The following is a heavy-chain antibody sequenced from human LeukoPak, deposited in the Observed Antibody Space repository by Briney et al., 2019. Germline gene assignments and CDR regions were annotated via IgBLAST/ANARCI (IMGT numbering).Heavy chain of an antibody. CDR1: GFTFSSHG. Sequence: GGSLRHSCAASGFTFSSHGIHWVRQAPGKGLEWVAFIRYDGSNKYYADSVKGRFTISRDNSKNTLYLQMNSLRAEDTAVYYCARGVRIAVAGNIDYWGQGTLVTVST. CDR3: ARGVRIAVAGNIDY. D-gene: IGHD6-19*01. J-gene: IGHJ4*02. V-gene: IGHV3-30*02. CDR2: IRYDGSNK.